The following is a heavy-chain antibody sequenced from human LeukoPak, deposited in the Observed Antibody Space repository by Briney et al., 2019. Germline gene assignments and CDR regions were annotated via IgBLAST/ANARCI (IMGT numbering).Heavy chain of an antibody. V-gene: IGHV5-51*01. Sequence: GESLKISCKGSGYSFTSYWIGWVRQMPGKGLEWMGIIYPGGSDTRYSPSFQGQVTISADKSISTAYLQWSSLKASDTAMYYCASDSGSYYFSGYYYGMDVWGQGTTVTVSS. D-gene: IGHD1-26*01. CDR1: GYSFTSYW. J-gene: IGHJ6*02. CDR3: ASDSGSYYFSGYYYGMDV. CDR2: IYPGGSDT.